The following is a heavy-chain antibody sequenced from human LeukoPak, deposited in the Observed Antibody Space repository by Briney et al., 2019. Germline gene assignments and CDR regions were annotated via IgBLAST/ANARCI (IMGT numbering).Heavy chain of an antibody. CDR1: GFTFSNSA. CDR2: ISGSGDNT. CDR3: AKDSGYDLRLDY. J-gene: IGHJ4*02. D-gene: IGHD5-12*01. V-gene: IGHV3-23*01. Sequence: GGPLRLSCAPSGFTFSNSAMSWVRPTPGKGLEWVSAISGSGDNTYYADSVKDRFTISRDNSKNTLYLQMNSLRAEDTAVYYCAKDSGYDLRLDYWGQGTLVTVSS.